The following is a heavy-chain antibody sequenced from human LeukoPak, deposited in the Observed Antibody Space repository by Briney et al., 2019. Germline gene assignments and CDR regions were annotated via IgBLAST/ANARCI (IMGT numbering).Heavy chain of an antibody. J-gene: IGHJ4*02. CDR1: GYTFSDFG. V-gene: IGHV1-18*01. CDR2: ISAYNGDT. CDR3: ARGRPSDY. Sequence: ASVTVSCETSGYTFSDFGMSWVRQAPGQGLEWMGWISAYNGDTNYAHNLQGRVTMTTDTSTSTAYMELRSLRSDDTAVYYCARGRPSDYWGQGTLVTVSS.